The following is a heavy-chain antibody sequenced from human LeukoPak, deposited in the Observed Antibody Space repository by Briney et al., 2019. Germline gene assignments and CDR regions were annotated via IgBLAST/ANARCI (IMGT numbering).Heavy chain of an antibody. V-gene: IGHV3-48*03. Sequence: GGSLRLSCAASGFTFSSYEMNWVRQAPGKGLEWVSYISSSGSTIYYADSGKGRFTISRDNAKNSLYLQMNSLRAEDTAVYYCAELGITMIGGVWGKGTTVTISS. CDR3: AELGITMIGGV. CDR2: ISSSGSTI. D-gene: IGHD3-10*02. CDR1: GFTFSSYE. J-gene: IGHJ6*04.